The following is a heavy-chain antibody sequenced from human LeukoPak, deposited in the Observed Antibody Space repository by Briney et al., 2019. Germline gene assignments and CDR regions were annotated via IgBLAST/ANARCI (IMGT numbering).Heavy chain of an antibody. Sequence: GASVKVSCKASGYTFTSYGISWVRQAPGQGLEWMGWISAYNGNTNYAQKLQGRVTMTTDTSTSTAYKELRSLRSDDTAVYYCASCSSTSCSPYYYYMDVWGKGTTVTVSS. V-gene: IGHV1-18*01. CDR2: ISAYNGNT. D-gene: IGHD2-2*01. J-gene: IGHJ6*03. CDR3: ASCSSTSCSPYYYYMDV. CDR1: GYTFTSYG.